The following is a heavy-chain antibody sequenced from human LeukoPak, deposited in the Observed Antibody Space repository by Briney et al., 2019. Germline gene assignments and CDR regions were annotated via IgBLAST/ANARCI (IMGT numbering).Heavy chain of an antibody. CDR3: ARDLIAAAGLFDY. Sequence: SETLSLTCTVSGGSISSYYWSWTRQPPGKGLEWIGYIYYSGSTNYNPSLKSRVTISVDTSKNQFSLKLSSVTAADTAVYYCARDLIAAAGLFDYWGQGTLVTVSS. CDR1: GGSISSYY. D-gene: IGHD6-13*01. V-gene: IGHV4-59*01. J-gene: IGHJ4*02. CDR2: IYYSGST.